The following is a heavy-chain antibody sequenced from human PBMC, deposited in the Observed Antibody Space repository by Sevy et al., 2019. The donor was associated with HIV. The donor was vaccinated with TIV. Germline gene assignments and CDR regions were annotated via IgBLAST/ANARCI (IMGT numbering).Heavy chain of an antibody. D-gene: IGHD2-2*01. CDR2: INPNSGGT. CDR3: AREQILCSSTSCDDGGFDY. CDR1: GYTFTGYY. J-gene: IGHJ4*02. Sequence: ASVKVSCKASGYTFTGYYMHWVRQAPGQGLEWVGWINPNSGGTNYAQKFQGRVTMTRDTSISTAYMELSRLTSDDTAVYYCAREQILCSSTSCDDGGFDYWGQGTLVTVSS. V-gene: IGHV1-2*02.